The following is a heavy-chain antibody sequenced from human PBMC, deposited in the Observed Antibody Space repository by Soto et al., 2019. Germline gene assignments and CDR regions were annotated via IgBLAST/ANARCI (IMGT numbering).Heavy chain of an antibody. J-gene: IGHJ4*02. CDR3: ARYDILTLNDY. V-gene: IGHV4-30-4*08. CDR1: GGSISSSSYY. D-gene: IGHD3-9*01. CDR2: IYYSGST. Sequence: SETLSLTCTVSGGSISSSSYYWGWIRQPPGKGLEWIGYIYYSGSTYYNPSLKSRVTISVDTSKNQFSLKLSSVTAADTAVYYCARYDILTLNDYWGQGTLVTVSS.